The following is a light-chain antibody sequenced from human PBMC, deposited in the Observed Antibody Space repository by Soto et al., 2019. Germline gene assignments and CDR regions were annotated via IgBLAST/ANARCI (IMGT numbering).Light chain of an antibody. J-gene: IGKJ2*01. V-gene: IGKV3D-20*02. CDR2: GAS. CDR3: QQRSNWPPYT. Sequence: EIVLTQSPGTLSLSPGERATLSCRASQSISSPYLAWYQQKPGQAPRLLIDGASSRATGVPDRFSGSGSGTDFTLTISRLEPEDFAVYYCQQRSNWPPYTFGQGTKVDIK. CDR1: QSISSPY.